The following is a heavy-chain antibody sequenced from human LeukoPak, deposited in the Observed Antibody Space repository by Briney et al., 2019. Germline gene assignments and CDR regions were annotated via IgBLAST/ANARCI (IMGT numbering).Heavy chain of an antibody. V-gene: IGHV3-74*01. D-gene: IGHD1-14*01. CDR2: IDNDGSDT. CDR1: GFTFSSYW. J-gene: IGHJ3*02. Sequence: GGSLRLFCAASGFTFSSYWIHWVRQAPGKGLAWVSRIDNDGSDTIFADSVKGRFTLSRDSAKNTVYLQMNSLRAEDTAVYYCARGGFHHGFDIWGQGTMVSVS. CDR3: ARGGFHHGFDI.